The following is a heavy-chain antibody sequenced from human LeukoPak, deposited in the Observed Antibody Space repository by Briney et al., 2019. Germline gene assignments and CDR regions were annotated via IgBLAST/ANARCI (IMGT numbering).Heavy chain of an antibody. CDR2: IYYSGST. Sequence: PSETLSLTCAVSGGSISSSNWWSWVRQPPGKGLEWIGSIYYSGSTYYNPSLKSRVTISVDTSKNQFSLKLSSVTAADTAVYYCARQASDRYDFWSGSSYYFDYWGQGTLVTVSS. V-gene: IGHV4-39*01. J-gene: IGHJ4*02. D-gene: IGHD3-3*01. CDR1: GGSISSSNW. CDR3: ARQASDRYDFWSGSSYYFDY.